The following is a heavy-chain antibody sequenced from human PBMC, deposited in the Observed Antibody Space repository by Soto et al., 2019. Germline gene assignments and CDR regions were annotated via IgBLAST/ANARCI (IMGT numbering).Heavy chain of an antibody. V-gene: IGHV1-8*01. CDR2: MNPNSGNT. D-gene: IGHD6-19*01. CDR3: ARPPPTYSSGWRDDAFDI. Sequence: ASVRVSCKATGYTFTSYDINWVRQATGQGLEWMGWMNPNSGNTGYAQKFHGRVTMTRNTSISTAYMELSSLRSEDTAVYYCARPPPTYSSGWRDDAFDIWGQGTMVTVSS. CDR1: GYTFTSYD. J-gene: IGHJ3*02.